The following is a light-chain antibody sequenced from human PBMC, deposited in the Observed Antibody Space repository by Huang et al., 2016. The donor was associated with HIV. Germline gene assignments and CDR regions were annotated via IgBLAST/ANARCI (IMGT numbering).Light chain of an antibody. J-gene: IGKJ1*01. CDR1: QSVNNNY. CDR3: QQYGGLPLT. CDR2: GAS. V-gene: IGKV3-20*01. Sequence: EIVLTQSPGTLSLSPGARATLSCRASQSVNNNYLAWYQQKPGQAPRLLIYGASTRATGIPDRFSGSGSGTDFTLTISRLEPEDFAVYHCQQYGGLPLTFGQGTKVEIK.